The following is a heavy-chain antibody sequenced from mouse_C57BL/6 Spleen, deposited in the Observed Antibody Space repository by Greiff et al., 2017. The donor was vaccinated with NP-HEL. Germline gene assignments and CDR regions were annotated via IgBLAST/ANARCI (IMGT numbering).Heavy chain of an antibody. D-gene: IGHD2-5*01. CDR3: AYYSNYDYAMGD. Sequence: QVQLKQSGAELVRPGTSVKMSCKASGYTFTNYWIGWAKQRPGHGLEWIGDIYPGGGYTNYNEKFKGKATLTADKSSSTAYMQFSSLTSEDSAIYYCAYYSNYDYAMGDWGQGTSVTVST. CDR2: IYPGGGYT. CDR1: GYTFTNYW. V-gene: IGHV1-63*01. J-gene: IGHJ4*01.